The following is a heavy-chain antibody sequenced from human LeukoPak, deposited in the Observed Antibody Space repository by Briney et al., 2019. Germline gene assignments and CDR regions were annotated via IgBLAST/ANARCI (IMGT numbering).Heavy chain of an antibody. CDR3: AREGIAAADYNWFDP. D-gene: IGHD6-13*01. J-gene: IGHJ5*02. V-gene: IGHV1-18*01. Sequence: ASVKVSCKASGYTFTSYGISWVRQAPGQGLEWMGWISAYNGNTNYAQKLQGRVTMTIDTSTSTAYMELRSLRSDDTAVYYCAREGIAAADYNWFDPWGQGTLVTVSS. CDR2: ISAYNGNT. CDR1: GYTFTSYG.